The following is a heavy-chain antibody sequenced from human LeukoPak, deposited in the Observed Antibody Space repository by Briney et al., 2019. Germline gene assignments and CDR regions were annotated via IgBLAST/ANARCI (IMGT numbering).Heavy chain of an antibody. J-gene: IGHJ3*02. CDR2: ISWNSGSI. CDR3: AKDSSYASGAFDI. D-gene: IGHD5-18*01. V-gene: IGHV3-9*03. Sequence: WIRQPPGKGLEWVSGISWNSGSIGYADSVKGRFTISRDNAKNSLYLQMNSLRAEDMALYYCAKDSSYASGAFDIWGQGTMVTVSS.